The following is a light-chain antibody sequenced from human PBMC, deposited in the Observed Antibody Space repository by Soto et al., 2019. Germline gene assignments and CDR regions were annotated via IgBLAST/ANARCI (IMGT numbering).Light chain of an antibody. V-gene: IGKV3D-20*01. CDR1: QSVSSSY. Sequence: EIALTKSPATLSLSPGERATLSCGVSQSVSSSYLAWYQQKPGLAPRLLIYDASSRATGIPERFSGSGSGTDFTLTISRLDPEDCAVYYCQQYGSPFTFGPGTKVDIK. J-gene: IGKJ3*01. CDR2: DAS. CDR3: QQYGSPFT.